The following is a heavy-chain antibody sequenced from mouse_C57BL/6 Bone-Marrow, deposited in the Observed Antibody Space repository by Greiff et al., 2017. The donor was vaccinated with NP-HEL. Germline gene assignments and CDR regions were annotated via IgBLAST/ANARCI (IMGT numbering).Heavy chain of an antibody. D-gene: IGHD2-1*01. J-gene: IGHJ2*01. CDR3: ARGTVYYGNFDY. CDR1: GYTFTSYG. Sequence: QVQLQQSGAELARPGASVKLSCKASGYTFTSYGISWVKQRPGQGLEWIGEIYPRSGNTYYNEKFKGKATLTADKSSSTAYMELRSLTSEDSAVYFCARGTVYYGNFDYWGQGTTLTVSS. CDR2: IYPRSGNT. V-gene: IGHV1-81*01.